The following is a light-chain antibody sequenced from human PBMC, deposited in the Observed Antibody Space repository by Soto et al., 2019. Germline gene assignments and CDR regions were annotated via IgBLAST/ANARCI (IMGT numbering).Light chain of an antibody. CDR1: ESIRDY. V-gene: IGKV1-39*01. CDR2: AAS. J-gene: IGKJ5*01. Sequence: DIQMTQSPSSLSASLVDRVTITCRASESIRDYLNWYQQKPGKAPNLLIYAASSLQSGVPSRFSGGGSGTDFNIKISSLQPEDFETYYCQQSYNIPRTFGQGTRLEIK. CDR3: QQSYNIPRT.